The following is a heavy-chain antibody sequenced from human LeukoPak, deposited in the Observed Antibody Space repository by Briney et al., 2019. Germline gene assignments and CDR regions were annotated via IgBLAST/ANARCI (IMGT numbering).Heavy chain of an antibody. Sequence: PAETLSLTCTVSGGSISSGGYYWSWIRQHPGKGLEWIGYIYYSGSTYYNPSLKSRVTISVDTSKNQFSLKLSSVTAADTAVYYCARADTAMAVRGIDYWGQGTLVTVSS. CDR1: GGSISSGGYY. V-gene: IGHV4-31*03. CDR2: IYYSGST. CDR3: ARADTAMAVRGIDY. J-gene: IGHJ4*02. D-gene: IGHD5-18*01.